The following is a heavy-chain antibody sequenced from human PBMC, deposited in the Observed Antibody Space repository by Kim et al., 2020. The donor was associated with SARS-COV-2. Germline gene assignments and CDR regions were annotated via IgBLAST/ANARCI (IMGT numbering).Heavy chain of an antibody. D-gene: IGHD6-13*01. CDR3: ARAYSSWDDAFDI. CDR2: INHSGST. Sequence: SETLSRTCAVYGGSFSGYYWSWIRQPPGKGLEWIGEINHSGSTNYNPSLKSRVTISVDTSKNQFSLKLSSVTAADTAVYYCARAYSSWDDAFDIWGQGTMVTVSS. J-gene: IGHJ3*02. V-gene: IGHV4-34*01. CDR1: GGSFSGYY.